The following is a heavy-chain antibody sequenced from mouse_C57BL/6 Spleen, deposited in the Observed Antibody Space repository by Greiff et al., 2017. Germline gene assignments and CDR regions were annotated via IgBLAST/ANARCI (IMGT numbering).Heavy chain of an antibody. V-gene: IGHV1-52*01. CDR1: GYTFTSYW. Sequence: QVQLQQPGAELVRPGSSVKLSCKASGYTFTSYWMHWVKQRPIQGLEWIGNIDPSDSETHYNQKFKDKATLTVDKSSSTAYMQLSSLTSEDSAVYYCARGHYDGAYYAMDSWGQGTSVTVAS. CDR3: ARGHYDGAYYAMDS. CDR2: IDPSDSET. D-gene: IGHD1-2*01. J-gene: IGHJ4*01.